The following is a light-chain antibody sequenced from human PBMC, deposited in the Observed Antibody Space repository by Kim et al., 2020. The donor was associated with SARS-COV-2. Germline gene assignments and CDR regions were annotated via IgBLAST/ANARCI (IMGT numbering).Light chain of an antibody. CDR1: QYVTRG. CDR3: KQRRT. CDR2: DAS. J-gene: IGKJ1*01. V-gene: IGKV1-5*01. Sequence: DIQMTQSPSTLPASVGDRVTITCRATQYVTRGLAWYQQKPGRAPKLLIYDASTLDRGVPARFRGSGSGTEFTLTINSLQPDDFASYYCKQRRTFGQGTKVDIK.